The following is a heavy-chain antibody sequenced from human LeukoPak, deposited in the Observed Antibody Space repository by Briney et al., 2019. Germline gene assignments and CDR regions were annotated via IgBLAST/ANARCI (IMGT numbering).Heavy chain of an antibody. Sequence: SETLSLTCAVYGGSFSGYYWSWIRQPPGKGLEWIGEINHSGSTNYNPSPKSRVTISVDTSKNQFSLKLSSVIAADTAVHYCASSGSGYSYGMAFDIWGQGTMVTVSS. CDR1: GGSFSGYY. J-gene: IGHJ3*02. D-gene: IGHD5-18*01. CDR3: ASSGSGYSYGMAFDI. CDR2: INHSGST. V-gene: IGHV4-34*01.